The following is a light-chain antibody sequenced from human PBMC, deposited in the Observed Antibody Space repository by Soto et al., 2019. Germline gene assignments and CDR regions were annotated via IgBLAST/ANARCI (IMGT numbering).Light chain of an antibody. Sequence: QSVLTQPPSASGSPGQSVTISCTGTSIDVGAYNYVSWYQQYPGKAPKLMIYEVTKRPSGVPDRFSGSKSGNTASLTVSGLQAEDEAEYYCTAYVGNDIWVFGGGTKLTVL. CDR1: SIDVGAYNY. J-gene: IGLJ3*02. V-gene: IGLV2-8*01. CDR2: EVT. CDR3: TAYVGNDIWV.